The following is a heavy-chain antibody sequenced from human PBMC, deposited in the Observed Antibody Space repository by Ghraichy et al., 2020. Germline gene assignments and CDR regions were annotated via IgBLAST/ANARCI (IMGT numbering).Heavy chain of an antibody. CDR1: GYTFTGYY. V-gene: IGHV1-2*02. CDR2: INPNSGGT. CDR3: ARGWSSGYYNWFDP. J-gene: IGHJ5*02. Sequence: ASVKVSCKASGYTFTGYYMHWVRQAPGQGLEWMGWINPNSGGTNYAQKFQGRVTMTRDTSISTAYMELSRLRSDDTAVYYCARGWSSGYYNWFDPWGQGTLVTVSS. D-gene: IGHD3-22*01.